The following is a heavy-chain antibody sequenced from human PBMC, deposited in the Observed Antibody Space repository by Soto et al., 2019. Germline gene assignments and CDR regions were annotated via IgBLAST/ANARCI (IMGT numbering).Heavy chain of an antibody. V-gene: IGHV3-21*06. Sequence: LRLSCAASGFTFTRYSMNWVRQAPGKGLEWVSSISSTTHYIYYADSMRGRFTISRDNAKNAVYLEMNSLRAEDTAVYYCARESEDLTSNFDYWGQGTLVTVSS. J-gene: IGHJ4*02. CDR3: ARESEDLTSNFDY. CDR1: GFTFTRYS. CDR2: ISSTTHYI.